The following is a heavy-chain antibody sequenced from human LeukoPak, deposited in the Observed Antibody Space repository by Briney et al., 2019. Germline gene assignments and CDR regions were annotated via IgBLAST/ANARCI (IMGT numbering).Heavy chain of an antibody. V-gene: IGHV1-24*01. Sequence: SVKVSCTVSGYTLTELSMHWVRQAPGKGLEWRGGFDPLDGETIYAQKFQGRVTMTEHTSTDTAYMELSSLRSEDTAVYYCATGRICRSSTSCAYYTDVWGKGTTVTVS. J-gene: IGHJ6*03. CDR1: GYTLTELS. D-gene: IGHD2-2*01. CDR3: ATGRICRSSTSCAYYTDV. CDR2: FDPLDGET.